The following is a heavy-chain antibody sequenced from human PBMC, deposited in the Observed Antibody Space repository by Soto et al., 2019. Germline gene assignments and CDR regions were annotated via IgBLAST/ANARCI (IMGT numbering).Heavy chain of an antibody. J-gene: IGHJ4*02. V-gene: IGHV4-59*01. Sequence: PSETLSLTCSVSGRSMSSNYWRWLRQSPYKGLEWLGYVFYGGTDYNPSLEGRVSLSVGTSHSQFSLRWTSVTAADTAVYYRASYRGALYVDSGGQGILVTVSS. D-gene: IGHD4-4*01. CDR1: GRSMSSNY. CDR2: VFYGGT. CDR3: ASYRGALYVDS.